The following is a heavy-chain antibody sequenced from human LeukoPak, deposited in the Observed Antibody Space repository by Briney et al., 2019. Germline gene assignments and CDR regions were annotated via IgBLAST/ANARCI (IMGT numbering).Heavy chain of an antibody. D-gene: IGHD3-10*01. J-gene: IGHJ4*02. V-gene: IGHV1-2*02. CDR1: GYSFTDYY. CDR3: ARERITMVRGVIGY. Sequence: ASVKVSCKTSGYSFTDYYMHWVRQAPGQGLEWMGWINPNSGGTNYAQKFQGRVTMTRDTSISTAYMELSRLRSDDTAVYYCARERITMVRGVIGYWGQGTLVTVSS. CDR2: INPNSGGT.